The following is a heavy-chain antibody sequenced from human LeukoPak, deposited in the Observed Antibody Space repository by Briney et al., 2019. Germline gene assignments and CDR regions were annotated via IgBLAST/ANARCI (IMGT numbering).Heavy chain of an antibody. J-gene: IGHJ4*02. V-gene: IGHV3-48*01. CDR3: AKDSGRGSSLPFDY. CDR1: GFTFSSYS. CDR2: ISSSSSTI. Sequence: GGSLRLSCAASGFTFSSYSMNWVRQAPGKGLEWVSYISSSSSTIYYADSVKGRFTISRDNAKNSLYLQMNSLRAEDTAVYYCAKDSGRGSSLPFDYWGQGTLVTVSS. D-gene: IGHD6-13*01.